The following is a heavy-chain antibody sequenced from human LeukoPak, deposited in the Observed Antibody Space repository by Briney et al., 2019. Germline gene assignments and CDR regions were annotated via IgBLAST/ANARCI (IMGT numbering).Heavy chain of an antibody. CDR3: ARVDHMVRGVWAVYYYYGMDV. CDR1: GFTFSSYS. D-gene: IGHD3-10*01. V-gene: IGHV3-48*02. Sequence: PGGSLRLSCAASGFTFSSYSMNWVRQAPGKGLEWVSYISSSSSTIYYADSVKGRFTISRDDAKNSLYLQMNSLRDEDTAVYYCARVDHMVRGVWAVYYYYGMDVWGQGTTVTVSS. J-gene: IGHJ6*02. CDR2: ISSSSSTI.